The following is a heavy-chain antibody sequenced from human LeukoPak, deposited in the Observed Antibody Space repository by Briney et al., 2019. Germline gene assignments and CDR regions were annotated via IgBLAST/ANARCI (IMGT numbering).Heavy chain of an antibody. J-gene: IGHJ5*02. D-gene: IGHD3-3*02. CDR1: GYTFTSYY. CDR2: INPSGDST. Sequence: ASVKVSCKASGYTFTSYYMHWVRQAPGQGLEWMGIINPSGDSTSYVQKFQGRVTMTRDTSTSTVYMELSSLRSEDTAVYYCARGPLAGWFDPWGQGTLVTVSS. CDR3: ARGPLAGWFDP. V-gene: IGHV1-46*01.